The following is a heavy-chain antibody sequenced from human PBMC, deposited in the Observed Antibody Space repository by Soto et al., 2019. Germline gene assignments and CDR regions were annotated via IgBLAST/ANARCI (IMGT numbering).Heavy chain of an antibody. CDR2: IKSRTDDGTT. Sequence: GGSLRLSCAASGFTFSNAWMNWVRQAPGRGLEWVGRIKSRTDDGTTDYAAPVKGRFTISRDDSKNTLYLQMNNLNTEDTAVYYCSSAGGPYYSKFDYWGQGTLVTVSS. CDR1: GFTFSNAW. D-gene: IGHD1-26*01. J-gene: IGHJ4*02. V-gene: IGHV3-15*07. CDR3: SSAGGPYYSKFDY.